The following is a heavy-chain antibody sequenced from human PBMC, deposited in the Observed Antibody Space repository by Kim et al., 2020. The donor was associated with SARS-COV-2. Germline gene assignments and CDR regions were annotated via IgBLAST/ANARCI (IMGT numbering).Heavy chain of an antibody. D-gene: IGHD6-13*01. J-gene: IGHJ5*02. CDR1: GGSISSYY. Sequence: SETLSLTCTVSGGSISSYYWSWIRQPPGKGLEWIGYIYYSGSTNYNPSLKSRVTISVDTSKNQFSLKLSSVTAADTAVYYCARFIAAAGSRRGVYNWFDPWGQGTLVTVSS. CDR2: IYYSGST. V-gene: IGHV4-59*01. CDR3: ARFIAAAGSRRGVYNWFDP.